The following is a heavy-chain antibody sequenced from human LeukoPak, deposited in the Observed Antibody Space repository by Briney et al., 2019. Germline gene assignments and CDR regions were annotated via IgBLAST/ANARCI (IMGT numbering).Heavy chain of an antibody. CDR3: AGDPRTDAFDI. V-gene: IGHV3-7*04. CDR1: GFTFSNYW. J-gene: IGHJ3*02. CDR2: IRQDGSEK. Sequence: QTGGSLRLSCAASGFTFSNYWMSWVRQAPGKGLEWVANIRQDGSEKYYVDSVKGRFTISRDNAKNSLYLQMNSLRAEDTAVYFCAGDPRTDAFDIWGQGTMVTVSS.